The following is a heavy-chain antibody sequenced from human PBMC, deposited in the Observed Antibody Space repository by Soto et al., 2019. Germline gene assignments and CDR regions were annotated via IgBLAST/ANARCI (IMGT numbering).Heavy chain of an antibody. CDR1: GFTFDDYV. Sequence: SLRLSCAASGFTFDDYVMHWVRQAPGKGLEWVSGISWNSGSIDYADSVKGRFTISRDNAKNSLYLQMNSLRAEDTALYYCAKDQSSSRPFDKWGQGTMVTVSS. V-gene: IGHV3-9*01. D-gene: IGHD6-13*01. CDR3: AKDQSSSRPFDK. CDR2: ISWNSGSI. J-gene: IGHJ3*02.